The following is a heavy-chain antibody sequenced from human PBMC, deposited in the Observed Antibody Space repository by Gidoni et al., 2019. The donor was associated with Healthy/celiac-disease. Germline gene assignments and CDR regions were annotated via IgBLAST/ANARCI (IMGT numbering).Heavy chain of an antibody. D-gene: IGHD3-22*01. J-gene: IGHJ3*02. CDR1: GSTFPSHP. Sequence: EVHLLEPGGALLQPRGPLRLSYAASGSTFPSHPMSWVRQAPGKGLEWVSAISGSGGSTYYADSVKGRFTISRDNSKNTLYLQMNSLRAEDTAVYYCAGDSSYYYDSSGDDAFDIWGQGTMVTVSS. CDR2: ISGSGGST. V-gene: IGHV3-23*01. CDR3: AGDSSYYYDSSGDDAFDI.